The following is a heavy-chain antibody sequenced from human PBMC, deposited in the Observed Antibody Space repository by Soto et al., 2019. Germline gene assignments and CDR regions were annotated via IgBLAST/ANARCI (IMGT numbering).Heavy chain of an antibody. CDR1: GFTFSNFA. D-gene: IGHD5-12*01. CDR2: ISGSGGST. Sequence: EVHLSQSGGGLVQPGGSLRLSCAASGFTFSNFAMRWVRQAPWKGLEWVSDISGSGGSTYYAESVKGRFTISRDNSKNTLFLQMNSLRVEDTAVYYCAKDIVAVGGYETFDFWGQGTMVTVSS. CDR3: AKDIVAVGGYETFDF. V-gene: IGHV3-23*01. J-gene: IGHJ4*02.